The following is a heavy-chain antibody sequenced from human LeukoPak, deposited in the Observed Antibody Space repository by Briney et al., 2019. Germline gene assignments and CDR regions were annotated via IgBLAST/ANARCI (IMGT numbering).Heavy chain of an antibody. CDR2: IYYSGST. CDR3: ARSTTIRVWVDP. CDR1: RGSFSNSGYN. V-gene: IGHV4-39*07. D-gene: IGHD5-12*01. Sequence: PSSALTLANPDSRGSFSNSGYNWGCVVQPQEKGLQWIGSIYYSGSTYYNLSLESRVTISVDTYKNHFSLKLSSVPAADTAVDYCARSTTIRVWVDPGGEGTLVT. J-gene: IGHJ5*02.